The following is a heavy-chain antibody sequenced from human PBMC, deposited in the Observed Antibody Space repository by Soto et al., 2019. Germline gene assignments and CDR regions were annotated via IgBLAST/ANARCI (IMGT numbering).Heavy chain of an antibody. Sequence: ASVKVSCKASGYTFTSYGISWVRQAPGQGLEWMGWISAYNGNTNYAQKLQGRVTMTTDTSTSTAYMELRSLRSDDTAVYYCAREVLDVVVVAATHRFDPWGQGTLVTVSS. CDR1: GYTFTSYG. CDR2: ISAYNGNT. J-gene: IGHJ5*02. D-gene: IGHD2-15*01. V-gene: IGHV1-18*01. CDR3: AREVLDVVVVAATHRFDP.